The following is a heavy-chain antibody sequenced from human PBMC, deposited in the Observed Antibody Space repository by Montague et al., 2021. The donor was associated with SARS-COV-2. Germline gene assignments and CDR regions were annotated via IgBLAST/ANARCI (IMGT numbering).Heavy chain of an antibody. Sequence: TLSLTCAVSGRPLNSGGYYWTWIRQHPGKGLEWIGYVYHTGRTYYNPSLKSRVTISVDTSKNQFSLKLSSVTAADTAVYYCARQENSSGWFKPDAFDIWGRGTMVTVSS. CDR3: ARQENSSGWFKPDAFDI. V-gene: IGHV4-31*11. CDR1: GRPLNSGGYY. D-gene: IGHD6-19*01. J-gene: IGHJ3*02. CDR2: VYHTGRT.